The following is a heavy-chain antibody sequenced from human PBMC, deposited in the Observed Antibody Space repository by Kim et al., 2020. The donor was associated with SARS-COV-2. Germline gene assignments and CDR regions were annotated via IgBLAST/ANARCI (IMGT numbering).Heavy chain of an antibody. CDR3: AKNRYGGSFYGPLHY. Sequence: GGSLRLSCAGSRFTFSSYGMHWVRQAPGKGLEWVAIIPYDGSNEYYADAVKGRLTISRDNSKKTVFLQMNSLRAEDTALYYCAKNRYGGSFYGPLHYWGQGTVVTVS. CDR2: IPYDGSNE. V-gene: IGHV3-30*18. J-gene: IGHJ4*02. D-gene: IGHD2-21*01. CDR1: RFTFSSYG.